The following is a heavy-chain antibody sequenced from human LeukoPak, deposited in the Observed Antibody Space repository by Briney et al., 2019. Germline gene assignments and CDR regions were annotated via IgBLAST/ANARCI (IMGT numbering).Heavy chain of an antibody. Sequence: GESLKISCKGSGYSFTSYWIGWVRQMPGKGLEWMGIIYPGDSDTRYSPSFQGQVTISADKSISTAYLQWSSLKASDTAMHYCARGTYYYDSSGYFDYWGQGTLVTVSS. CDR1: GYSFTSYW. CDR2: IYPGDSDT. CDR3: ARGTYYYDSSGYFDY. D-gene: IGHD3-22*01. J-gene: IGHJ4*02. V-gene: IGHV5-51*01.